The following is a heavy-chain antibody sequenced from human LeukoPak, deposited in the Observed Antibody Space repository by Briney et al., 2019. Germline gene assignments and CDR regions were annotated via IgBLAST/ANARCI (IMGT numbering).Heavy chain of an antibody. Sequence: QAGGSLRLSCAASGFTFNNYAMSWVRQAPGKGLEWVSAISGTGGSTYYADSVKGRFTISRDNSKNTLYLQMNSLRAEDTVVYYCATRPPKSSSWYRGHFDCWGQGTLVTVSS. V-gene: IGHV3-23*01. J-gene: IGHJ4*02. D-gene: IGHD6-13*01. CDR2: ISGTGGST. CDR3: ATRPPKSSSWYRGHFDC. CDR1: GFTFNNYA.